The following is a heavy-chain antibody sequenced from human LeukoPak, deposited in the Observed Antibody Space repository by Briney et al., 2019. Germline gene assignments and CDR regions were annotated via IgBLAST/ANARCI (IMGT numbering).Heavy chain of an antibody. CDR3: ARGAEWLRFGDFDY. Sequence: PGGSLRLSCAASGFTFSSYAMHWVRQAPGKGLEYVSAISSNGGSTYYANSVKGRFTISRDNSKNTLHLQMGSLRAEDMAVYYCARGAEWLRFGDFDYWGQGTLVTVSS. V-gene: IGHV3-64*01. CDR1: GFTFSSYA. CDR2: ISSNGGST. J-gene: IGHJ4*02. D-gene: IGHD5-12*01.